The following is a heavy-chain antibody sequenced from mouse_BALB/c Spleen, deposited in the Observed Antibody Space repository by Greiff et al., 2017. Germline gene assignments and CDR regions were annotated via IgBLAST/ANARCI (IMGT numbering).Heavy chain of an antibody. V-gene: IGHV1-69*01. D-gene: IGHD3-1*01. CDR2: IDTSDSYT. J-gene: IGHJ4*01. CDR1: GYTFTDYW. Sequence: QVQLQQPGAELVMPGASVKMSCKASGYTFTDYWMHWVKQRPGQGLEWIGAIDTSDSYTSYNQKFKGKATLTVDESSSTAYMELSSLTNEDSAVYYCTRRATDYAMDYWGQGTSVTVSS. CDR3: TRRATDYAMDY.